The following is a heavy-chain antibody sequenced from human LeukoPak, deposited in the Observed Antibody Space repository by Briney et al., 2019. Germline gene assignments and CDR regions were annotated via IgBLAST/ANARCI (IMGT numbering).Heavy chain of an antibody. CDR1: GGSISSSNW. J-gene: IGHJ4*02. D-gene: IGHD3/OR15-3a*01. CDR2: IYHSGST. Sequence: SETLSLTCAVSGGSISSSNWWSWVRQPPGKGLEWIGEIYHSGSTNYNPSLKSRVTISVDTSMNQFSLWLSSVTAADTAVYYCARGSRGPDYWGQGALVTVSS. V-gene: IGHV4-4*02. CDR3: ARGSRGPDY.